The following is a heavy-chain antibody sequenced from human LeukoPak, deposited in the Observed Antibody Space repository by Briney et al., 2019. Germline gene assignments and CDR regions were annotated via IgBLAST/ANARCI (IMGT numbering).Heavy chain of an antibody. CDR1: GGSISSYY. Sequence: SETLSLTCTVSGGSISSYYWSWIRQPPGKGLEWIGYIYYSGSTNYNPSLKSRVTISVDTSKNQFSLKLSSMTAADTAVYYCARGKWELESGEAFDIWGRGTMVTVSS. V-gene: IGHV4-59*01. J-gene: IGHJ3*02. CDR2: IYYSGST. CDR3: ARGKWELESGEAFDI. D-gene: IGHD1-26*01.